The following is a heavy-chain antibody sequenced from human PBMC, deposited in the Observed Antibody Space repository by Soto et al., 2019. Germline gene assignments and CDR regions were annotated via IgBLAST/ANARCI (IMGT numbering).Heavy chain of an antibody. D-gene: IGHD2-15*01. CDR3: AGGGRDCSGGSCYARWVDY. J-gene: IGHJ4*02. CDR2: ISSSSSYI. V-gene: IGHV3-21*01. CDR1: GFTFSSYS. Sequence: EVQLVESGGGLVKPGGSLRLSCAASGFTFSSYSMNWVRQAPGQGLEWVSSISSSSSYIYYADSVKGRFTISRDNAKNSLYMQMNSLRAEDTAVYYCAGGGRDCSGGSCYARWVDYWGQGTLVTVSS.